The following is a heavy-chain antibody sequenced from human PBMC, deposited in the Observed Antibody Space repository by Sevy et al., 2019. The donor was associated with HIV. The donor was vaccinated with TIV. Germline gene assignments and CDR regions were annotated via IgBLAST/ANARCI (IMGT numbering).Heavy chain of an antibody. CDR1: GFTFSSYS. CDR2: ISSSSSTI. V-gene: IGHV3-48*02. J-gene: IGHJ5*02. CDR3: ARDQLPDIVVVVAAIGFDP. D-gene: IGHD2-15*01. Sequence: GGSLRLSCAASGFTFSSYSMNWVRQAPGKGLEWVSYISSSSSTIYYADSEKGRFTISRDNAKNSLYLQMNSLRDEDTAVYYCARDQLPDIVVVVAAIGFDPWGQGTLVTVSS.